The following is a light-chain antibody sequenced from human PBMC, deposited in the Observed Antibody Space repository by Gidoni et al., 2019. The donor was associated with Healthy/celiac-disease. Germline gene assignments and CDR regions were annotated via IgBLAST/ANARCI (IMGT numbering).Light chain of an antibody. J-gene: IGLJ2*01. CDR2: RDS. CDR1: NIGSKN. V-gene: IGLV3-9*01. Sequence: SHALTPPLSVSVALGQTARITCGGNNIGSKNVHWYQQKPGQGPVLVIYRDSNRPSGIPERFSGSNSGNTATLTISRAQAGDEADYYCQVWDSSTVVFGGGTKLAVL. CDR3: QVWDSSTVV.